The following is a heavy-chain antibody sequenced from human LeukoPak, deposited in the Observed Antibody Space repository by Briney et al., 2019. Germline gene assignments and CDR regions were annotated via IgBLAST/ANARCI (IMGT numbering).Heavy chain of an antibody. Sequence: LETKSVPSTVSIGSTCGQHRGWISERPGKEKKRMGYIYYDGGTSYNPSLKSRVTIPVDTSKNRFSLHRNAVTAADTALYYGVGDSAARSNLWGRGTLLTVAS. CDR3: VGDSAARSNL. CDR1: IGSTCGQH. V-gene: IGHV4-59*11. CDR2: IYYDGGT. J-gene: IGHJ2*01. D-gene: IGHD2-15*01.